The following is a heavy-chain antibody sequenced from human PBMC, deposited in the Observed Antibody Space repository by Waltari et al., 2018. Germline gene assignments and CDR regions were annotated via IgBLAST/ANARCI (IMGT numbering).Heavy chain of an antibody. Sequence: QVQLQQWGAGLLKLSETLSLTCAVHGGPFSGYYLNLIRPPPRKGLEWIGEINHSGSTNYNPSLKSQVTISVDTSKNQFSLKLSSVTAADTAVYYCARGYQSKYQLLWPYWGQGTLVTVSS. V-gene: IGHV4-34*01. CDR1: GGPFSGYY. J-gene: IGHJ4*02. CDR2: INHSGST. D-gene: IGHD2-2*01. CDR3: ARGYQSKYQLLWPY.